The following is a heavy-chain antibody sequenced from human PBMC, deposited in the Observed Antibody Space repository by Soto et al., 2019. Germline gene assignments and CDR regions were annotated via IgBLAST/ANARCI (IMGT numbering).Heavy chain of an antibody. CDR1: VYAFTSYY. J-gene: IGHJ4*02. V-gene: IGHV1-46*01. D-gene: IGHD3-22*01. Sequence: AGVKVSCKASVYAFTSYYMHCVRHGPGQGLEWMGIINPSGGSTRYAQKFQGRVTMTRDTSTSTVYMELSSLRSEDTAVYYCARGLIYDSSGYYFEYWGQGTLVTVSS. CDR3: ARGLIYDSSGYYFEY. CDR2: INPSGGST.